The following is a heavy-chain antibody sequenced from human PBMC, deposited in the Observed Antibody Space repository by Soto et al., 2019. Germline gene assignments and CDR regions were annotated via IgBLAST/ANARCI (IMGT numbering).Heavy chain of an antibody. CDR2: INSDASTK. V-gene: IGHV3-74*01. CDR3: ARGPTGWYGYDY. J-gene: IGHJ4*02. D-gene: IGHD6-19*01. Sequence: EVQLVESGGGLVQPGGSLRLSCVASGFTFRSSWMHWVRQAPGKGLVWVSRINSDASTKNYADYVEGRFTIARDNAENTLYLQMDSLTAEDTAVYYCARGPTGWYGYDYWGQGNLVTVSS. CDR1: GFTFRSSW.